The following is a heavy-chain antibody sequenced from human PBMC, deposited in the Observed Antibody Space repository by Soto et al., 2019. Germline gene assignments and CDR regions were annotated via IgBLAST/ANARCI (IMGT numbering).Heavy chain of an antibody. CDR3: AKDRAAAGSGYVYYYGMDV. CDR1: GFTFSSYA. D-gene: IGHD6-13*01. J-gene: IGHJ6*02. Sequence: EVQLLESGGGLVQPGGSLRLSCAASGFTFSSYAMSWVRQAPGKGLEWVSAISGSGGSTYYADSVKGRFTISRDNSKNTRYLQMNSLRAEDTAVYYCAKDRAAAGSGYVYYYGMDVWGQGTTVTVSS. CDR2: ISGSGGST. V-gene: IGHV3-23*01.